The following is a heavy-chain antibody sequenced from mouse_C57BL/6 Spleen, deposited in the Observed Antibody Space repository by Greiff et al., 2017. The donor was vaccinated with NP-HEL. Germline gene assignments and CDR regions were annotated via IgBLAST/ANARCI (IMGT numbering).Heavy chain of an antibody. CDR1: GYTFTDYY. Sequence: EVQLQQSGPELVKPGASVKISCKASGYTFTDYYMNWVKQSHGKSLEWIGDINPNNGGTSYNQKFKGKATLTVDKSSSTAYMELRSLTSEDSAVYYCARPKHYYGRAWFAYWGQGTLVTVSA. V-gene: IGHV1-26*01. CDR2: INPNNGGT. D-gene: IGHD1-1*01. J-gene: IGHJ3*01. CDR3: ARPKHYYGRAWFAY.